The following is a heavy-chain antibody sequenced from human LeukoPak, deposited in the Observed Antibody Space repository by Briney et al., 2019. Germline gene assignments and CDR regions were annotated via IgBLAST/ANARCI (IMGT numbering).Heavy chain of an antibody. D-gene: IGHD2-2*01. Sequence: SETLSLTCTVSGGSLSSYYWSWIRQPPGKGLEWIGYIYYSGSTNYNPSLKSRVTISVDTSKNQFSLKLSSVTAADTAVYYCARTSPSREYQLPRYYFDYWGQGTLVTVSS. CDR1: GGSLSSYY. V-gene: IGHV4-59*01. CDR3: ARTSPSREYQLPRYYFDY. CDR2: IYYSGST. J-gene: IGHJ4*02.